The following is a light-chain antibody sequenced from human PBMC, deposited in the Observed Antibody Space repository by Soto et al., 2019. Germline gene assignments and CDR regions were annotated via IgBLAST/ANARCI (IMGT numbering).Light chain of an antibody. V-gene: IGKV3-11*01. Sequence: EVVLTQSPATLSLSPGERASLSCRASQSVSTYLAWYQQKPGQAPRLLFYDASNRATGIPARFSGSGSGTDFTLTINSLEAEDFAVYYCQQRTNSLSTFGQGTQLEIE. CDR1: QSVSTY. J-gene: IGKJ5*01. CDR3: QQRTNSLST. CDR2: DAS.